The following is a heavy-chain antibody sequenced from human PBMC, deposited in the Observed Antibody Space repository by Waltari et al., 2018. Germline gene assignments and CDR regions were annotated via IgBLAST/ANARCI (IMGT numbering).Heavy chain of an antibody. Sequence: QVQLVQSGAEVKKPGASVKVSCKASGYTFTSYGISWVRQAPGQGLEWMGWISAYNGNTNYAQKPQGRVTMTTDTTTSTAYMEVRSLRSDDTAVYYLARSEVWSGYDAFDIWGQGTMVTVSS. J-gene: IGHJ3*02. D-gene: IGHD3-3*01. V-gene: IGHV1-18*01. CDR3: ARSEVWSGYDAFDI. CDR2: ISAYNGNT. CDR1: GYTFTSYG.